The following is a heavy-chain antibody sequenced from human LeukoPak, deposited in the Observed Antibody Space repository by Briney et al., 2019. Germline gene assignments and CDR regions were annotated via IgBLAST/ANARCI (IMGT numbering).Heavy chain of an antibody. J-gene: IGHJ3*02. CDR2: IYYSGST. CDR3: ARKSYGQAFDI. Sequence: RSETLSLTCTVSGGSISSYYWSWIRQPPGKGLEWIGYIYYSGSTNYNPSLKSRVTISVDTSKNQFSLKLSSVTAADTAVYYCARKSYGQAFDIWGQGTMVTVSS. D-gene: IGHD5-18*01. CDR1: GGSISSYY. V-gene: IGHV4-59*01.